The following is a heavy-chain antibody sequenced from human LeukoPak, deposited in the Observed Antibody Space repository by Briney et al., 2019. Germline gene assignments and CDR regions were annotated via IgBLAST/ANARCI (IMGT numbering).Heavy chain of an antibody. V-gene: IGHV3-73*01. CDR2: IRSKANSYAT. J-gene: IGHJ5*02. D-gene: IGHD1-26*01. CDR1: GFTFSGSA. CDR3: TRLDIDSGGSYSGQHPYNWFDP. Sequence: GGSLRLSCAASGFTFSGSAMHWVRQASGKGLEWVGRIRSKANSYATAYAASVKGRFTISRDDSKNTAYLQMNSLKTEDTAVYYCTRLDIDSGGSYSGQHPYNWFDPWGQGTLVTVSS.